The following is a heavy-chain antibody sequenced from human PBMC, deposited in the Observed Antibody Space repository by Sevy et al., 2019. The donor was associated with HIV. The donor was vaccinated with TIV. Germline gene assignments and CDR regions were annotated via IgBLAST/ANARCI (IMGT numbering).Heavy chain of an antibody. CDR3: SRGFDTPRGFDP. D-gene: IGHD3-10*01. CDR1: GGSISSSNW. Sequence: SETLSLTCGVSGGSISSSNWWHWVRQPPGKGLEWIGEIYHSGSTNYNPSLKSRVTISVDNSKNQFSLKLNSMTAADTAVYYCSRGFDTPRGFDPWGQGTLVTVSS. J-gene: IGHJ5*02. CDR2: IYHSGST. V-gene: IGHV4-4*02.